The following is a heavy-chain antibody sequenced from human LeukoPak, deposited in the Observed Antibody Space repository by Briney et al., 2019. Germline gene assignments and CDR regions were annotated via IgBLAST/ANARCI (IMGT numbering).Heavy chain of an antibody. V-gene: IGHV3-7*01. CDR3: ARYYDFWSGYYRGIDY. Sequence: GGSLRLSCAASGFTFSSYWMSWVRQATGKGLEWVANIKQDGSEKYYVDSVKGRFTISRDNAKNSLYLQMNSLRAEDTAVYYCARYYDFWSGYYRGIDYWGQGTLVTVSS. CDR2: IKQDGSEK. J-gene: IGHJ4*02. D-gene: IGHD3-3*01. CDR1: GFTFSSYW.